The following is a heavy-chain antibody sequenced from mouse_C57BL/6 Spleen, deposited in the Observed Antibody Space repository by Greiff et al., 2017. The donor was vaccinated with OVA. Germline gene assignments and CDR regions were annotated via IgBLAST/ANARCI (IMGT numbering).Heavy chain of an antibody. Sequence: QVQLQQSGAELVRPGASVTLSCKASGYTFTDYEMHWVKQTPVHGLEWIGAIDPETGGTAYNQKFKGKAILTADKSSSTAYMELRSLTSVDSAVYYCTRVYYVSRPWFAYWGPAPLVTVSA. V-gene: IGHV1-15*01. CDR3: TRVYYVSRPWFAY. J-gene: IGHJ3*01. CDR1: GYTFTDYE. CDR2: IDPETGGT. D-gene: IGHD1-1*01.